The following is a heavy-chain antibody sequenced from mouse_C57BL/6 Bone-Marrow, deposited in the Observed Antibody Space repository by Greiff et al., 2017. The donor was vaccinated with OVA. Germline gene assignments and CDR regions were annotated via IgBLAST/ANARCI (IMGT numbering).Heavy chain of an antibody. D-gene: IGHD1-1*01. CDR3: ARHYYYGSSPLLDY. CDR2: IWSDGST. V-gene: IGHV2-6-1*01. Sequence: VKLMESGPGLVAPSQSLSITCTVSGFSLTSYGVHWVRQPPGKGLEWLVVIWSDGSTTYNSALKSRLSISKDNSKSQVFLKMNSLQTDDTAMYYCARHYYYGSSPLLDYWGQGTSVTVSS. J-gene: IGHJ4*01. CDR1: GFSLTSYG.